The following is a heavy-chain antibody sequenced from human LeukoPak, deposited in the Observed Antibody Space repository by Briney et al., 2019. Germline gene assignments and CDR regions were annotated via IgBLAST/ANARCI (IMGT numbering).Heavy chain of an antibody. Sequence: ASVKVSCTASGGTFSSYAISWVRQAPGQGLERMGGIIPIFGTANYAQKFQGRVTITADESTSTAYMELSSLRSEDTAVYYCARGHCSSTSCYPVYYFDYWGQGTLVTVSS. CDR3: ARGHCSSTSCYPVYYFDY. CDR2: IIPIFGTA. D-gene: IGHD2-2*01. CDR1: GGTFSSYA. V-gene: IGHV1-69*13. J-gene: IGHJ4*02.